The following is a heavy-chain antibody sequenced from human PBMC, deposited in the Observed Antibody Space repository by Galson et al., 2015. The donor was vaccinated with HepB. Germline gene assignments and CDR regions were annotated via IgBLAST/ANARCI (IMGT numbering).Heavy chain of an antibody. CDR2: IWYDGSNK. CDR1: GFTFSSYG. J-gene: IGHJ6*02. D-gene: IGHD1-26*01. V-gene: IGHV3-33*08. Sequence: SLRLSCAASGFTFSSYGMHWVRQAPGKGLEWVAVIWYDGSNKYYADSVKGRFTISRDNSKNTLYLQMNSLRAEDTAVYYCARGLQSVGATAWDYYYYGMDVWGQGTTVTVSS. CDR3: ARGLQSVGATAWDYYYYGMDV.